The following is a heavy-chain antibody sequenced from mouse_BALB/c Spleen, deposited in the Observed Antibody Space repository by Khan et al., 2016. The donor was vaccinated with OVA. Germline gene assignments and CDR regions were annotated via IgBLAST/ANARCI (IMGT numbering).Heavy chain of an antibody. CDR2: INTYTGEP. CDR1: GYTFTNNG. Sequence: QIQLVQSGPELKKPGETVKISCKASGYTFTNNGMNWVKQNPGKGLKWMGWINTYTGEPTYVDDFKGRFAFSLETSATTAYLQINNLKNEDTATYFCARVGYAGTMDYLGQGTSGTVS. J-gene: IGHJ4*01. V-gene: IGHV9-3-1*01. CDR3: ARVGYAGTMDY. D-gene: IGHD2-14*01.